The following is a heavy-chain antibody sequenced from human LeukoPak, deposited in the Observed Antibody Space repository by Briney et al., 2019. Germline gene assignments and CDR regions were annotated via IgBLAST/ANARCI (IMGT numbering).Heavy chain of an antibody. CDR2: IHTDGSSI. V-gene: IGHV3-74*01. D-gene: IGHD3-10*01. J-gene: IGHJ4*02. CDR1: GFTFSSYT. CDR3: ARSGSIDY. Sequence: GGSLRLSCAASGFTFSSYTMNWVRQAPGRGLEWVSRIHTDGSSIDYADSVRGRFSISRDNAKNTLYLQMNSLRAEDTAVYYCARSGSIDYWGQGTLVTVSS.